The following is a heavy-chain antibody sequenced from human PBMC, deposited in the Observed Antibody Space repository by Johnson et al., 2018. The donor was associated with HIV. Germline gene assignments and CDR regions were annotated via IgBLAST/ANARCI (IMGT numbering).Heavy chain of an antibody. Sequence: VQLVESGGHVVRPGGSLRLSCAASGFTFDHYDMSWVHQVPGKGLEWVSGITWNGGSTGYADSVKGRFIISRDNAKISLYLQMNSLRVEDTALYHCVRVGKYCGGDCYSGVDVFDIWGQGTMVTVSS. V-gene: IGHV3-20*01. CDR1: GFTFDHYD. D-gene: IGHD2-21*02. CDR3: VRVGKYCGGDCYSGVDVFDI. CDR2: ITWNGGST. J-gene: IGHJ3*02.